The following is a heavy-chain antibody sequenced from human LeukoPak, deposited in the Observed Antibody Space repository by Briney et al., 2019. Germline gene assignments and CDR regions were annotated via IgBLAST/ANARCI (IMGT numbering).Heavy chain of an antibody. Sequence: PGGSLRLSCAASGFTFSSYEMNWVRQAPGKGLEWVSYISSSGSTIYYADPVKGRFTISRDNAKNSLYLQMNSLRAEDTAVYYCARDKGTSTVTDWGQGTLVTVSS. V-gene: IGHV3-48*03. CDR2: ISSSGSTI. J-gene: IGHJ4*02. CDR3: ARDKGTSTVTD. D-gene: IGHD4-17*01. CDR1: GFTFSSYE.